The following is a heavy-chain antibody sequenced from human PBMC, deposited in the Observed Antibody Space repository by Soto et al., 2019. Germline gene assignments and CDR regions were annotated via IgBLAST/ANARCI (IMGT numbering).Heavy chain of an antibody. D-gene: IGHD5-12*01. V-gene: IGHV3-30-3*01. CDR3: ARDREGYSGFDYPAY. J-gene: IGHJ4*02. CDR1: GLTFSRYA. CDR2: ISYGGSNK. Sequence: VQLVESGGGVVQPGRSLRLSCAASGLTFSRYAMHWVRQAPGKGLEWVAIISYGGSNKYYADSVRGRFTISRDNSNNTLYLQMNSLSAEDTAVYYCARDREGYSGFDYPAYWGQGTLVTVSS.